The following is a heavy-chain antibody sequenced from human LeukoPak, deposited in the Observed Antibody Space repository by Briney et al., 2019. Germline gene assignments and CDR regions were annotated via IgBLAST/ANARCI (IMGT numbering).Heavy chain of an antibody. CDR3: ARGRVAVSTPYYMDV. V-gene: IGHV3-11*01. CDR1: GFTFSDYY. Sequence: GGSLGLSCAASGFTFSDYYMSWIRQAPGKGLEWVSYTSSSGSTINYADSVKGRFTISRDNAKNSLYLQMNSLRAEDTAVYYCARGRVAVSTPYYMDVWGKGTTVTVSS. CDR2: TSSSGSTI. D-gene: IGHD6-19*01. J-gene: IGHJ6*03.